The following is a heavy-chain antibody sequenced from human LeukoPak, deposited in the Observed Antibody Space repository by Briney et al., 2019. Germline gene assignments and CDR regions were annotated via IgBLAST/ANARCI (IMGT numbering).Heavy chain of an antibody. J-gene: IGHJ5*02. V-gene: IGHV1-18*01. CDR1: GYTFTSYG. CDR3: AKKLGYCSSTSCYDEP. Sequence: ASVKVSCKASGYTFTSYGISWVRQAPGQGLEWMGWIGAYNGNTNYAQKLQGRVTMTTDTSTSTAYMELRSLRSDDTAVYYCAKKLGYCSSTSCYDEPWGQGTLVTVSS. CDR2: IGAYNGNT. D-gene: IGHD2-2*01.